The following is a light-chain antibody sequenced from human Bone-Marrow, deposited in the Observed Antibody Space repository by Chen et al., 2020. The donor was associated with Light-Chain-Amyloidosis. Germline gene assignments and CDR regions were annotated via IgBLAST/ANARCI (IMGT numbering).Light chain of an antibody. J-gene: IGLJ3*02. CDR2: EDD. Sequence: NFMLTPPHSVSESPVTTAIIYCTSSSGSIATNDVQWYQQRPGSSPTTVIYEDDQRPSGVPDRFSGSIDRSSNSASLTISGLKTEDEADYYCQSYQGSSQGVFGGGTKLTVL. CDR1: SGSIATND. CDR3: QSYQGSSQGV. V-gene: IGLV6-57*01.